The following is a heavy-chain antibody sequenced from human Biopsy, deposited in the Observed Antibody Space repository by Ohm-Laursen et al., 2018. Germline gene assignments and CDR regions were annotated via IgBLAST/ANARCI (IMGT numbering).Heavy chain of an antibody. CDR2: FAPENGKT. V-gene: IGHV1-24*01. J-gene: IGHJ4*02. CDR3: AADINVWNVNY. Sequence: SVKVSCNVSGYAVTEFSMHWVRQAPGQGLEWMGGFAPENGKTIYAQKFQGRVTMTEDTSTDTAYMELSSLRSEDTAVYYCAADINVWNVNYWGQGTQVTVSS. D-gene: IGHD1-1*01. CDR1: GYAVTEFS.